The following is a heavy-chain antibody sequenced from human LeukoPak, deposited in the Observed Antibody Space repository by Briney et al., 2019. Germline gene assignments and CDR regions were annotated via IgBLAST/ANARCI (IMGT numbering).Heavy chain of an antibody. J-gene: IGHJ4*02. CDR3: ARGSWFGYSYGYWY. Sequence: PSETLSLTCAVYGGSFSGYYWSWIRQPPGKGLGWIGEINHSGSTNYNPSLKSRVTISVDTSKNQFSLKLSSVTAADTAVYYCARGSWFGYSYGYWYWGQGTLVTVSS. CDR1: GGSFSGYY. V-gene: IGHV4-34*01. D-gene: IGHD5-18*01. CDR2: INHSGST.